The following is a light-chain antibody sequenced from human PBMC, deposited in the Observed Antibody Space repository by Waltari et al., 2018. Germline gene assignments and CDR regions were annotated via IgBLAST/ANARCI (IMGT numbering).Light chain of an antibody. J-gene: IGKJ4*01. CDR2: AAS. Sequence: DIQMTQSPSSVSASVGDTVTITCRASQGISGYLAWYQQKPGQAPKLLIAAASILPNGVPSRFRGSGSGTDFTLTISRLQPEDFATYYCQQANSFPLSFGGGTKVDIK. CDR3: QQANSFPLS. V-gene: IGKV1-12*01. CDR1: QGISGY.